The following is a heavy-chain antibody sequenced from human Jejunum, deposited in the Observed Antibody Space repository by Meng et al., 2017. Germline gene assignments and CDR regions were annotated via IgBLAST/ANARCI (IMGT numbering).Heavy chain of an antibody. J-gene: IGHJ4*02. CDR3: ARGELLWDY. D-gene: IGHD2-2*01. Sequence: VPLPGSGPGLVQTSQTLSPLCTVSGHSISSGAYFWSWIRQPPGKGLEWIGYMDYRGSTFYNPSLKSRVTISVDTSKNQFSLKLSSVTAADTAVYFCARGELLWDYWGQGTLVTVSS. CDR2: MDYRGST. CDR1: GHSISSGAYF. V-gene: IGHV4-30-4*01.